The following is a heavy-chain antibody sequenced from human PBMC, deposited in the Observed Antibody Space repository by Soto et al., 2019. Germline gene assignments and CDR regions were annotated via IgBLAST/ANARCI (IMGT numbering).Heavy chain of an antibody. D-gene: IGHD5-18*01. CDR1: GFTFSSYS. CDR3: ARGPRGYSYGYYFDY. V-gene: IGHV3-48*04. J-gene: IGHJ4*02. Sequence: PGGSLRLSCAASGFTFSSYSMNWVRQAPGKGLEWVSYISSSSSTIYYADSVKGRFTISRDNAKNSLYLQMNSLRAEDTAVYYCARGPRGYSYGYYFDYWGQGTLVTVSS. CDR2: ISSSSSTI.